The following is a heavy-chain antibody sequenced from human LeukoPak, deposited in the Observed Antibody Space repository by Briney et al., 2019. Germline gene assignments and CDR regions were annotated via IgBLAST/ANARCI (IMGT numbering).Heavy chain of an antibody. CDR3: ARVFAGSFDY. V-gene: IGHV3-7*01. J-gene: IGHJ4*02. Sequence: GGSLRLSCAAPGSTFSSYWMSWVRQAPGKGLEWVANIKQDGSEKYYVDSVKGRFTISRDNAKNSLYLQMNSLRAEDTAVYYCARVFAGSFDYWGQGTLVTVSS. CDR2: IKQDGSEK. CDR1: GSTFSSYW.